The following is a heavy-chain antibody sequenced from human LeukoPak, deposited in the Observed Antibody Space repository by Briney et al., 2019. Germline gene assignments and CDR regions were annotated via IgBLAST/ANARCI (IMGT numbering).Heavy chain of an antibody. CDR1: GGSISSSSYY. V-gene: IGHV4-39*01. CDR3: ARRGYDFWSGYYPPYNWFDP. J-gene: IGHJ5*02. Sequence: SETLSLTCTVSGGSISSSSYYWGWIRQPPGKGLEWIGSIYYSGSTYYNPSLKSRVTISVDTSKNQFSLKLSSVTAADTAVYYCARRGYDFWSGYYPPYNWFDPWGQGTLVTVSS. D-gene: IGHD3-3*01. CDR2: IYYSGST.